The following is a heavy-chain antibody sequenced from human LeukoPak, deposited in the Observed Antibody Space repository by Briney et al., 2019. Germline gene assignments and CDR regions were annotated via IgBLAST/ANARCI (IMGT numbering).Heavy chain of an antibody. J-gene: IGHJ4*02. D-gene: IGHD3-9*01. Sequence: ASVKVSCKASGYTFTSYYMHWVRQAPGQGLEWMGIINPSGGSTSYAQKFQGRVTMTRDTSTSTVYMELSSLRSEDTAVYYCARDLRKDLTGYYILDYWGQGTLVTVSS. CDR1: GYTFTSYY. CDR3: ARDLRKDLTGYYILDY. CDR2: INPSGGST. V-gene: IGHV1-46*01.